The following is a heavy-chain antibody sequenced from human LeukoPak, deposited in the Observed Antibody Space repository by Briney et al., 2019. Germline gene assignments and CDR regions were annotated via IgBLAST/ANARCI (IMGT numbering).Heavy chain of an antibody. CDR1: GFTISSHY. Sequence: GGSLRLSCAASGFTISSHYMHWVRQVPGKGLVWVSRINSDGSSISYADSVKGRFTTSRDNAKNTLYLQINSLRVEDTAVYHCTSDTVDTAVGIDYWGQGTLVTVSS. CDR3: TSDTVDTAVGIDY. D-gene: IGHD5-18*01. V-gene: IGHV3-74*01. J-gene: IGHJ4*02. CDR2: INSDGSSI.